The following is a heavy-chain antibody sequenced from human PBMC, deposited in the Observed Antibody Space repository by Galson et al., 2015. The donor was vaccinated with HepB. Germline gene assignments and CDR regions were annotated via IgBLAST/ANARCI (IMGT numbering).Heavy chain of an antibody. Sequence: PALVKPTQTLTLTCTFSGFSLSTSGVGVGWIRQPPGKALEWLALIYWDDDKRYSPSLKSRLTITKDTSKNQVVLTMTNMDPVDTATYYCAHRGRGRDSNSNYYYYYMDVWGKGTTVTVSS. CDR2: IYWDDDK. V-gene: IGHV2-5*02. CDR3: AHRGRGRDSNSNYYYYYMDV. J-gene: IGHJ6*03. CDR1: GFSLSTSGVG. D-gene: IGHD4-11*01.